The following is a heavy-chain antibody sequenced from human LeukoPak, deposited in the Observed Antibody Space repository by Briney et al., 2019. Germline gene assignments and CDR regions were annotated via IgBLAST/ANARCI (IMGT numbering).Heavy chain of an antibody. D-gene: IGHD3-9*01. CDR3: ARGAKFFDWLPYYFDY. CDR2: IYTSGST. CDR1: GYSISSGYY. Sequence: SETLSLTCAVSGYSISSGYYWSWIRQPAGKGLEWIGRIYTSGSTNYNPSLKSRVTISVDTSKNQFSLKLSSVTAADTAVYYCARGAKFFDWLPYYFDYWGQGTLVTVSS. J-gene: IGHJ4*02. V-gene: IGHV4-61*02.